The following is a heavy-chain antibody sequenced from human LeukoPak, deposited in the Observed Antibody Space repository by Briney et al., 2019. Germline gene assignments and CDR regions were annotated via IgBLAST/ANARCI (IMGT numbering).Heavy chain of an antibody. CDR1: GFTFSSYW. D-gene: IGHD3-10*01. CDR3: ARAEGSYYGSGSSIDF. V-gene: IGHV3-7*01. CDR2: IKQDGSKK. Sequence: PGGSLRLSCVVSGFTFSSYWMSWVRQAPGKGLEWVANIKQDGSKKYYVDSVKGRFTISRDNAKNSLYLQMNSLRAEDTAVYYCARAEGSYYGSGSSIDFWGQGTLVTVSS. J-gene: IGHJ4*02.